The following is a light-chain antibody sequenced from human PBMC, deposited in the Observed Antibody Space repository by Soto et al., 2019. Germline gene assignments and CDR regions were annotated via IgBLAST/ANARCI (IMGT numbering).Light chain of an antibody. J-gene: IGLJ1*01. CDR3: SSYAGSNNSYV. Sequence: QSALSSPPSTSRSPGQTITISCPGTRSDLGGYNYVSWYQQHPGKAPKLMIYEVSKRPSGVPDRFSGSKSGNTASLTVSGLQAEDEADYYCSSYAGSNNSYVFGTGTKVTVL. CDR2: EVS. V-gene: IGLV2-8*01. CDR1: RSDLGGYNY.